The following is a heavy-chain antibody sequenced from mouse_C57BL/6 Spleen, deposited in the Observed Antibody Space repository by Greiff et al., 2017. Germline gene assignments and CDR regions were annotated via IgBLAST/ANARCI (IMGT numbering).Heavy chain of an antibody. Sequence: QVQLQQPGAELVMPGASVKLSCKASGYTFTSYWMHWVKQRPGQGLEWIGEIDPSDSYTNYNQKFKGKTTLTVDKSSSTAYMQLISLTSEDSAVYFYASYFDVWGTGTTATVSS. V-gene: IGHV1-69*01. CDR1: GYTFTSYW. J-gene: IGHJ1*03. CDR2: IDPSDSYT. CDR3: ASYFDV.